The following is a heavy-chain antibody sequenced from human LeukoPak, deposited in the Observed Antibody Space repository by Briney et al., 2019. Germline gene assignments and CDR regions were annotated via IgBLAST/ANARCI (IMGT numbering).Heavy chain of an antibody. CDR1: GGSISSSNW. D-gene: IGHD6-13*01. J-gene: IGHJ4*02. CDR2: IYYSGST. Sequence: SETLSLTCAVSGGSISSSNWWSWVRQPPGKGLEWIGYIYYSGSTNYNPSLKSRVTISVDTSKNQFSLKLSSVTAADTAVYFCSRGYSSTWYYLDYWGQGTLVTVSS. CDR3: SRGYSSTWYYLDY. V-gene: IGHV4-4*02.